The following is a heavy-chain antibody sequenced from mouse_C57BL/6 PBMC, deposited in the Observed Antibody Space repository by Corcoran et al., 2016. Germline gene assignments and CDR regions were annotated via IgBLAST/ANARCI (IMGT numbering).Heavy chain of an antibody. Sequence: DVQLQESGPGLVKPSQSLSLTGSVTGYSITSGYYWNWIRQFPGNKLEWMGYISYDGSNNYNPSLKNRISITRDTSKNQFFLKLNSVTTEDTATYYCAREDYDYPAWFAYWGQGTLVTVSA. V-gene: IGHV3-6*01. CDR1: GYSITSGYY. CDR3: AREDYDYPAWFAY. D-gene: IGHD2-4*01. J-gene: IGHJ3*01. CDR2: ISYDGSN.